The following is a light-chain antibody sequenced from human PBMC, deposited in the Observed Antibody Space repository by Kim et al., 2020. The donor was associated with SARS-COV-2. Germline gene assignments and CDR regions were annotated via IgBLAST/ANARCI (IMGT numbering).Light chain of an antibody. J-gene: IGLJ1*01. V-gene: IGLV2-14*04. Sequence: GQSITISCTGPGSDVGGYNYVSWYQQHPGKAPKLMIYDVSKRPSGVSNRFSGSKSGNTASLTISGLQAEDEADYYCSSYTSSSTYVFGTGTKVTVL. CDR1: GSDVGGYNY. CDR3: SSYTSSSTYV. CDR2: DVS.